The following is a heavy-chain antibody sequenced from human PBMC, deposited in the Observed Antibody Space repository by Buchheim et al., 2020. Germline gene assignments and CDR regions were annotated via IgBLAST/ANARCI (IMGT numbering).Heavy chain of an antibody. J-gene: IGHJ4*02. V-gene: IGHV3-23*01. D-gene: IGHD2-2*01. CDR3: AKGRVVPAAIGGYYFDY. CDR1: GFTFSSYA. CDR2: ISGSGGST. Sequence: EVQLLESGGGLVQPGGSLRLSCAASGFTFSSYAMSWVRQAPGRGLEWVSAISGSGGSTYYADSVKGRFTISRDTSKNTLYLQMNSLRAEDTAVYYCAKGRVVPAAIGGYYFDYWGQGTL.